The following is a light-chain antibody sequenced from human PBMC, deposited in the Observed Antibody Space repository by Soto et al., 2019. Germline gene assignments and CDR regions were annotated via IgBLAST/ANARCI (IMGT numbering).Light chain of an antibody. CDR1: QSLRATY. CDR3: QQYGSSVWT. Sequence: EVGLTQSPDTLSLSPEETATLSCRASQSLRATYVAWYQQKPGQAPRLLIYGAASRSTGIPDRFSGSGSGTDFTLTISRLEPEDFAVYYCQQYGSSVWTFGQGTKVDIK. J-gene: IGKJ1*01. V-gene: IGKV3-20*01. CDR2: GAA.